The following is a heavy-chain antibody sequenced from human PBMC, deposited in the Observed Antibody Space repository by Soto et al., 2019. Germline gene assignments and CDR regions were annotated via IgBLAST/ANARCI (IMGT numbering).Heavy chain of an antibody. D-gene: IGHD5-12*01. CDR2: VYYTGST. V-gene: IGHV4-59*01. J-gene: IGHJ5*02. Sequence: SETLSLTCTVSGGSISNFYWSWIRQPPGKGLEWIGYVYYTGSTSYNPSLKSRVTLSVDTPKNQFSLKLNSVTAADTAVYYCARGVATIGPWGQGTLVTVSS. CDR1: GGSISNFY. CDR3: ARGVATIGP.